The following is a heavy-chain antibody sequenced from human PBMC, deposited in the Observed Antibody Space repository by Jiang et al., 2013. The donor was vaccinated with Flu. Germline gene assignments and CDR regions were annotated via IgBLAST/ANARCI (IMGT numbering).Heavy chain of an antibody. Sequence: PGLVKPSETLSLTCDVSGGSITSYYWSWIRQPPGKGLEWVGYIYFTGTTSYNPSLKSRLTMSVDTFKNQFFLKLKSVTAADSAMYYCARYIYGGNSGIDYWGQGTLVTVAS. J-gene: IGHJ4*02. V-gene: IGHV4-59*08. CDR3: ARYIYGGNSGIDY. CDR2: IYFTGTT. D-gene: IGHD4-23*01. CDR1: GGSITSYY.